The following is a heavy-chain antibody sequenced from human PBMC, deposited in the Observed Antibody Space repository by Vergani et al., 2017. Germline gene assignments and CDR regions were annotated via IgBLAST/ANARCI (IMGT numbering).Heavy chain of an antibody. D-gene: IGHD6-6*01. CDR2: MNPNSGNT. CDR1: GGTFSSYA. CDR3: ARGLSLYSSSANFGY. V-gene: IGHV1-8*02. Sequence: QVQLVQSGAEVKKPGSSVKVSCKASGGTFSSYAINWVRQATGQGLEWMGWMNPNSGNTGYAQKFQGRVTMTRNTSISTAYMELSSLRSEDTAVYYCARGLSLYSSSANFGYWGQGTLVTVSS. J-gene: IGHJ4*02.